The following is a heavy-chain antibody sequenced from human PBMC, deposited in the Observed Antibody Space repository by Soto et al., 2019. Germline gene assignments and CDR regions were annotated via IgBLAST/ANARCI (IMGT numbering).Heavy chain of an antibody. D-gene: IGHD5-18*01. J-gene: IGHJ4*02. CDR1: GISTSPYW. CDR2: IKKDGSEK. Sequence: GSLRLSCAASGISTSPYWIGWVRQAPGRGLEWVASIKKDGSEKYYMDSLKGRFTISRDNALNSLYLQMNSLRAEDTAVYFCVTGYHSDYWGQGTLVTVSS. CDR3: VTGYHSDY. V-gene: IGHV3-7*03.